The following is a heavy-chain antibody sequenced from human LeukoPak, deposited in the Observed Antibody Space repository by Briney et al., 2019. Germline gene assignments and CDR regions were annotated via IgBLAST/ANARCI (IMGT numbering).Heavy chain of an antibody. V-gene: IGHV3-21*01. CDR1: GFTFSSYS. J-gene: IGHJ6*03. D-gene: IGHD2-15*01. CDR2: ISSSSSYI. Sequence: GGSLRLFCAASGFTFSSYSMNWVRQAPGKGLEWVSSISSSSSYIYYADSVKGRFTISRDNAKNSLYLQMNSLRAEDTAVYCCARDLADCSGGSCYLIYYYYYMDVWGKGTTVTVSS. CDR3: ARDLADCSGGSCYLIYYYYYMDV.